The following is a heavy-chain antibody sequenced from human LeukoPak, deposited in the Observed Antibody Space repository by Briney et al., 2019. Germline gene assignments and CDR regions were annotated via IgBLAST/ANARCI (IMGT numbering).Heavy chain of an antibody. CDR2: IYHSGAT. CDR3: ARDLGMAGIAPVDY. J-gene: IGHJ4*02. CDR1: GYSISSGYY. V-gene: IGHV4-38-2*02. Sequence: SETLSLTCTVSGYSISSGYYWGWIRQSPEKGLEWIGSIYHSGATYYNPSLKSRVTISVDTSKNQFSLKVTSVTAADTAVYYCARDLGMAGIAPVDYWGQGTLVTVSS. D-gene: IGHD6-19*01.